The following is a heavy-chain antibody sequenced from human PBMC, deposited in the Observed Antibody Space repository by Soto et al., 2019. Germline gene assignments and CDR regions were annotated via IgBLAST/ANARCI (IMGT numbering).Heavy chain of an antibody. CDR3: AADPYYYGSGSYPSPFDY. D-gene: IGHD3-10*01. CDR2: IVVGSGNT. J-gene: IGHJ4*02. CDR1: GFTFTSSA. Sequence: QMQLVQSGPEVKKPGTSVKVSCKASGFTFTSSAVQWVRQARGQRLEWIGWIVVGSGNTNYAQKFQERVTITRDVSTSTAYMELSSLRSEDTAVYYCAADPYYYGSGSYPSPFDYWGQGTLVTVSS. V-gene: IGHV1-58*01.